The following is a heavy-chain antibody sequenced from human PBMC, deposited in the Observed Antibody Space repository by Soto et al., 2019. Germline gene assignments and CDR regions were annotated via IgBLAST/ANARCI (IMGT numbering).Heavy chain of an antibody. CDR1: GFSLSNSGVG. J-gene: IGHJ5*02. V-gene: IGHV2-5*02. D-gene: IGHD3-16*02. CDR3: ALLMWGSYRP. CDR2: IYWDDDK. Sequence: QITLKESGPTLVKPTQTLTLTCTFSGFSLSNSGVGVGWIRQPPGKALEWLALIYWDDDKRYSPSLNSRLTITNDTSKNQVVLTMTNMDRVDTATYYCALLMWGSYRPWGQGTLVTVSS.